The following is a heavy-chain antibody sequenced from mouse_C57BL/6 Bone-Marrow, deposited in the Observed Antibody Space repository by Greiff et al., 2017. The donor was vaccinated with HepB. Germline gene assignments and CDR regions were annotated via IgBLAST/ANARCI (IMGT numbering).Heavy chain of an antibody. CDR1: GYSITSGYD. Sequence: EVKLQESGPGMVKPSQSLSLTCTVTGYSITSGYDWHWIRHFPGNKLEWMGYISYSGSTNYNPSLKSRISITHDTSKNHFFLKLNAVTTEDTATYYCAREKYYGSSGYAMDYWGQGTSVTVSS. D-gene: IGHD1-1*01. CDR3: AREKYYGSSGYAMDY. J-gene: IGHJ4*01. CDR2: ISYSGST. V-gene: IGHV3-1*01.